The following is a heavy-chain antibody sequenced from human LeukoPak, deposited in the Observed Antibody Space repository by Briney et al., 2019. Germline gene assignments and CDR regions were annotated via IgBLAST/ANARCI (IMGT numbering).Heavy chain of an antibody. J-gene: IGHJ4*02. Sequence: PERSLRLSCAASGFTFSSYGMHWVRQAPGKGLEWVAVIWYDGSNKFYADSVKGRFTISRDNSKNTLYLQMNSLRAEDTAVYYCARDGAAADLDYWGQGTLVTVSS. D-gene: IGHD6-13*01. V-gene: IGHV3-33*01. CDR1: GFTFSSYG. CDR3: ARDGAAADLDY. CDR2: IWYDGSNK.